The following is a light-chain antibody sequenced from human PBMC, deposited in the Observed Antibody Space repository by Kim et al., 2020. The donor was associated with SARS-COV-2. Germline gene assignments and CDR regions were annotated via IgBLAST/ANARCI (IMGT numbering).Light chain of an antibody. J-gene: IGLJ2*01. V-gene: IGLV3-19*01. CDR2: GKN. CDR3: NSRDSSGNHA. Sequence: VDLGQTVRKTCQGDSLRSYYASWYQQKPGQAPVLVIYGKNNRPSGIPDRFSGSSAGNTASLTITGAQAEDEADYYCNSRDSSGNHAFGGGTQLTVL. CDR1: SLRSYY.